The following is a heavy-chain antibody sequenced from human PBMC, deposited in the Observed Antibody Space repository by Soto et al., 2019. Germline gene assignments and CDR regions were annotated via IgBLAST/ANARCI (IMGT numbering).Heavy chain of an antibody. CDR3: AKGSYGSGSYLYFDY. V-gene: IGHV3-23*01. CDR1: GFTFSSYA. CDR2: ISGSGGST. D-gene: IGHD3-10*01. Sequence: EVQLLESGGGLVQPGGSLRLSCAASGFTFSSYAMSWVRQAPGKGLEWVSAISGSGGSTYYADSVKGRFTISRDNSKNTLYLQMHSLRAEDTAVYYCAKGSYGSGSYLYFDYWGQGTLVTVSS. J-gene: IGHJ4*02.